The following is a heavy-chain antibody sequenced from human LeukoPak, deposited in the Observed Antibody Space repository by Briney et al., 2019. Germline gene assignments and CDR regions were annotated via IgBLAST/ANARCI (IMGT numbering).Heavy chain of an antibody. CDR1: GYTFTTYA. Sequence: APVKVSCKASGYTFTTYAMNWVRQAPGQGLEWMGWINTNTGNPTYAQGFTGRFVFSLDTSVSTAYLQISSLKAEDTAVYYCARFSGRGAQWFGDLTDYWGQGTLVTVSS. V-gene: IGHV7-4-1*02. J-gene: IGHJ4*02. CDR3: ARFSGRGAQWFGDLTDY. D-gene: IGHD3-10*01. CDR2: INTNTGNP.